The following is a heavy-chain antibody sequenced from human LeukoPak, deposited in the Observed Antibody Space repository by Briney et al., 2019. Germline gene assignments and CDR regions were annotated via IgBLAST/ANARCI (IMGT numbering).Heavy chain of an antibody. J-gene: IGHJ6*03. Sequence: VASVKVSCKASGGTFSSDAISWGRQAPGQGREWMGGIIPIFVTANYAQKFQGSVTITTDESTSTAYMELSSLRSEDTAVYYCARGLIAAAGGLYYYYYMDVWGKGTTVTVSS. CDR3: ARGLIAAAGGLYYYYYMDV. CDR2: IIPIFVTA. D-gene: IGHD6-13*01. V-gene: IGHV1-69*05. CDR1: GGTFSSDA.